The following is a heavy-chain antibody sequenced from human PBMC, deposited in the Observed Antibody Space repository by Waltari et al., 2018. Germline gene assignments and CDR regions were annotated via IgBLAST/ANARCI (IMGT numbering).Heavy chain of an antibody. CDR2: ISSSSSTI. CDR1: GFTFSSYS. D-gene: IGHD6-19*01. Sequence: EVQLVESGGGLVQPGGSLRLSCAASGFTFSSYSMNWVRQAPGKGLEWVSYISSSSSTIYNADSVKGRFTIARDNAKNSLYLQMNGLRAEETAVYYCATGSRGWYDTGAFDIWGQGTMVTVSS. CDR3: ATGSRGWYDTGAFDI. J-gene: IGHJ3*02. V-gene: IGHV3-48*01.